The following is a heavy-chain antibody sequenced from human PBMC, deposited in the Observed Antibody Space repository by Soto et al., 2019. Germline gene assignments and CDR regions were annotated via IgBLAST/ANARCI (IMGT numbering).Heavy chain of an antibody. V-gene: IGHV3-7*01. CDR1: GFTFSNYW. Sequence: EVQLVESGGGLVQPGGSLRLSCGASGFTFSNYWMSWVRQAPGKGLGWVANIKEDGSEKYYVDSVKGRFTISRDTAKNLVYMQMNRLRAEDTVVYYCARVYIWAYFDKDVWGKGTTVTVSS. CDR2: IKEDGSEK. J-gene: IGHJ6*03. D-gene: IGHD3-16*01. CDR3: ARVYIWAYFDKDV.